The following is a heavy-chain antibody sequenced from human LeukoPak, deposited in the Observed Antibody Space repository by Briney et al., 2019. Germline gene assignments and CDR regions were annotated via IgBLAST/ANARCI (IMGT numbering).Heavy chain of an antibody. CDR3: ASMTTYCGGDCYFFDN. CDR2: ISSSSNTI. CDR1: GFTVSSNF. V-gene: IGHV3-48*04. J-gene: IGHJ4*02. Sequence: GGSLRLSCAASGFTVSSNFMNWVRQAPGKGLEWVSYISSSSNTIYYADSVKGRFTISRDNAKNSLYLQMNSLRTEDSAVYYCASMTTYCGGDCYFFDNWGQGTLVAVSS. D-gene: IGHD2-21*02.